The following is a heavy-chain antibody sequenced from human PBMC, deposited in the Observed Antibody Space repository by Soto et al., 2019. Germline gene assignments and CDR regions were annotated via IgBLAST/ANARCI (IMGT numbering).Heavy chain of an antibody. CDR1: GFTVSSNY. CDR2: IYSGGST. J-gene: IGHJ2*01. Sequence: GGSLRLSCAASGFTVSSNYMSWVRQAPGKGLEWVSVIYSGGSTYYADSVKGRFTISRHNSKNTLYLQMNSLRAEDTAVYYCAKDTRILLNWYFDLWGRGTLVTVSS. CDR3: AKDTRILLNWYFDL. V-gene: IGHV3-53*04.